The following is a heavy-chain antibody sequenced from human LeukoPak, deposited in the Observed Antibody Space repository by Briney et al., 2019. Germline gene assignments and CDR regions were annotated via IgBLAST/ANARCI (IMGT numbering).Heavy chain of an antibody. CDR1: GGSFSGYY. V-gene: IGHV4-34*01. CDR3: ARGSGLYCSSTSCPYNY. Sequence: SETLSLTCGVYGGSFSGYYWSWIREPPGKGLEWIGEVTHSGGTNYNPYLKSRVTISVDTSKNQFSLKLSSVTAADTAVYYCARGSGLYCSSTSCPYNYWGQGTLVTVSS. D-gene: IGHD2-2*01. J-gene: IGHJ4*02. CDR2: VTHSGGT.